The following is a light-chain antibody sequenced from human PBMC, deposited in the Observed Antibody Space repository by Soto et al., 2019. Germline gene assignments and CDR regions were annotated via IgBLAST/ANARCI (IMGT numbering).Light chain of an antibody. CDR3: QQCYSSPRT. V-gene: IGKV1-39*01. J-gene: IGKJ1*01. CDR2: AAS. Sequence: DIQMTQSPSTLSAGVGDRVTITCRASQRISTYLNWYQQKPGKAPTLLIYAASSLQSGVPSGFSGGGSGTDFTLTINTLQPEDFATYFCQQCYSSPRTFGQGTKVDIK. CDR1: QRISTY.